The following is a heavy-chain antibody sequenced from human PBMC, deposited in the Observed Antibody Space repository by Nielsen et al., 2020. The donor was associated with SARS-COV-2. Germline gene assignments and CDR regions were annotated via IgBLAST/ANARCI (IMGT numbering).Heavy chain of an antibody. CDR1: GGSMNRYY. J-gene: IGHJ3*02. D-gene: IGHD4-17*01. V-gene: IGHV4-59*01. Sequence: SETLSLTCTVSGGSMNRYYWSWIRQPPGKGLEWIGYIDYSGNTNYSPSLKSRVTFSVDTSKNQFSLKLSSVTPADTAVYYCARDYFGDYLDGFDIWGQGTFVTVSS. CDR2: IDYSGNT. CDR3: ARDYFGDYLDGFDI.